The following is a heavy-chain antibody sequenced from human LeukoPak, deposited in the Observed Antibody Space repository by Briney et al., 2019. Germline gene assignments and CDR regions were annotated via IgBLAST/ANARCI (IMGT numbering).Heavy chain of an antibody. CDR1: GFTFNSYA. CDR3: PREGRPV. CDR2: ISYDGSNK. Sequence: PGRSLRLSCAASGFTFNSYAMHWVRQAPGKGLEWVAVISYDGSNKYYADSVKGRFTISRDNSKNTLYMQMNSLRVEDTAVYYCPREGRPVWGHRTLVTVSS. J-gene: IGHJ4*01. V-gene: IGHV3-30-3*01.